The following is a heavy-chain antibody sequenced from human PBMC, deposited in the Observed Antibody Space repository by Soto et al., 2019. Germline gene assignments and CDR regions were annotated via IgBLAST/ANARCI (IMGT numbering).Heavy chain of an antibody. J-gene: IGHJ3*02. CDR2: IYYTGST. CDR3: ARDPVAASGTAFDI. Sequence: QVQLQESGPGLVKPSGTLSLTCVVPGGSVSSDYWWNWVRQSPAKGLEWIGAIYYTGSTKYTPSLESRLTMLVDRSKHQVFLRLTSVTAADTAVYYCARDPVAASGTAFDIWGQGTVVIVSS. CDR1: GGSVSSDYW. D-gene: IGHD6-19*01. V-gene: IGHV4-4*02.